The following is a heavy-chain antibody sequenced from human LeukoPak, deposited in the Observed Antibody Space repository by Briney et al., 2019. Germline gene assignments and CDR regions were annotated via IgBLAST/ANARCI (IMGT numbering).Heavy chain of an antibody. CDR3: GREDRIVLGNDALDI. D-gene: IGHD2-2*01. J-gene: IGHJ3*02. Sequence: GGSLRLSCAASGFTFSSYWMTWVRQAPGKGLEWVANIKRDGSEKHYVDSVKGRFTISRDNAKNTLSLQMNSLRGEDTAVYYCGREDRIVLGNDALDIWGQGSMVTVSS. V-gene: IGHV3-7*01. CDR1: GFTFSSYW. CDR2: IKRDGSEK.